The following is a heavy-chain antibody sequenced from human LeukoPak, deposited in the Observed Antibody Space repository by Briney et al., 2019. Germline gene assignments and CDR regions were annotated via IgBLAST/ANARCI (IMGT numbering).Heavy chain of an antibody. CDR3: ARAPRSEDSSSDSRVEYFQH. CDR1: VDIFTCYS. D-gene: IGHD3-22*01. V-gene: IGHV1-18*01. CDR2: ISAYNGNT. J-gene: IGHJ1*01. Sequence: ASVKVSCKASVDIFTCYSISCWRQAPGQGLEWMGWISAYNGNTNYAQKLQGRVTMTTDTSTSTAYMELRSLRSDDTAVYYCARAPRSEDSSSDSRVEYFQHWGEGTLVTVSS.